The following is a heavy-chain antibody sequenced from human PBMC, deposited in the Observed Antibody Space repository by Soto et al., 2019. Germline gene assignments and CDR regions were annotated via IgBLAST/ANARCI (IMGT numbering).Heavy chain of an antibody. CDR3: ESGVRVLAGSRVCPDYAFDV. Sequence: QVQLVQSGAAVRKPGSSVKVSCKASGGTFTKYAITWVPQAPRQGLEWMGGVVPLPGTTNYAQNFRGRVTTSSDESTTTAYLELSSVRSEDTAVYYCESGVRVLAGSRVCPDYAFDVWGQGPMVIVAS. CDR1: GGTFTKYA. D-gene: IGHD2-2*01. V-gene: IGHV1-69*01. CDR2: VVPLPGTT. J-gene: IGHJ3*01.